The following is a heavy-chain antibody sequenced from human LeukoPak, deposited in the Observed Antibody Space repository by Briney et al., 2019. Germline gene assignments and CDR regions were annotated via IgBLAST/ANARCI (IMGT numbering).Heavy chain of an antibody. Sequence: GGSLRLSCVASGFTFSSYEMNWVRQAPGKGLEWVSYISSSGSTIYYADSVKGRFTISRDNAKNSLYLQMNSLRVEDTAVYYCARESRDAFDIWGQGTMVTVSS. V-gene: IGHV3-48*03. CDR3: ARESRDAFDI. J-gene: IGHJ3*02. CDR1: GFTFSSYE. CDR2: ISSSGSTI.